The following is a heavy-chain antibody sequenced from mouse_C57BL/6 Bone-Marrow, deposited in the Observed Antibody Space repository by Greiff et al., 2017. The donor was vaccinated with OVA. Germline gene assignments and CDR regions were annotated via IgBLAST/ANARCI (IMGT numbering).Heavy chain of an antibody. CDR3: ARDDGYFFAY. D-gene: IGHD2-3*01. V-gene: IGHV1-9*01. CDR2: ILPGSGST. CDR1: GYTFTGYW. J-gene: IGHJ3*01. Sequence: VQLQQSGAELMKPGASVKLSCKATGYTFTGYWIEWVKQRPGHGLEWIGEILPGSGSTNSNEKFKGKATFTSDTSSNTAYMQLSSLTTEDSAIYYCARDDGYFFAYWGQGTLVTVSA.